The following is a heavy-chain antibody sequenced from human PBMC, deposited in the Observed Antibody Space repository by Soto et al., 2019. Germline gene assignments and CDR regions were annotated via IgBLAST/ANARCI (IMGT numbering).Heavy chain of an antibody. CDR3: ARDPIFYYASSGYGGSYFDY. J-gene: IGHJ4*02. CDR2: IYHSGST. D-gene: IGHD3-22*01. Sequence: SETLSLTCAVSGASVTSDDYYWSWIRQPPGKGLEWIGYIYHSGSTYYNPSLKSRVPISDTSQNQFSLKLTSLTAADTAVYYCARDPIFYYASSGYGGSYFDYWGQGSRVTVSS. V-gene: IGHV4-30-4*01. CDR1: GASVTSDDYY.